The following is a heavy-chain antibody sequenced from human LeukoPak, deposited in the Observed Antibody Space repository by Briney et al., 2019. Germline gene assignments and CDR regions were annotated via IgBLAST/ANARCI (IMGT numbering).Heavy chain of an antibody. CDR2: ISSSSSTI. CDR1: GFTFSSYS. J-gene: IGHJ6*02. Sequence: GGSLRLSCAASGFTFSSYSMNWVRQAPGKGLEWVSYISSSSSTIYYADSVKGRFTISRDNAKNSLYLQMNSLRAEDTAVYYCASHGQPKTYSSSWYPSVIGYYGMDVWGQGTAVTVSS. V-gene: IGHV3-48*04. CDR3: ASHGQPKTYSSSWYPSVIGYYGMDV. D-gene: IGHD6-13*01.